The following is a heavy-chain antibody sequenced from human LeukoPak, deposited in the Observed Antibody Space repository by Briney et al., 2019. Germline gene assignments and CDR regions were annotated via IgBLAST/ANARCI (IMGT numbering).Heavy chain of an antibody. CDR3: ARDRLYGPPDY. CDR1: GFIFSSYW. D-gene: IGHD4-17*01. J-gene: IGHJ4*02. V-gene: IGHV3-7*01. Sequence: GGSLRLSCAASGFIFSSYWMSWVRQAPGKGLEWVANIKQDGSEKYYVDSVKGRFTISRDDAKHSLYLQMNSLRAEDTAVYYCARDRLYGPPDYWGQGTLVTVSS. CDR2: IKQDGSEK.